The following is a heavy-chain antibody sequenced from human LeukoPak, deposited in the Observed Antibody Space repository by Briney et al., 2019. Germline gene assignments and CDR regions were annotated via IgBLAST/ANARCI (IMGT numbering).Heavy chain of an antibody. Sequence: SGPTLVKPTQTLTLTCTFSGFSLSTSGVGVGWIRQPPGKALEWLALIYWDDDKRYSPSLKSRLTITKDTSKNQVVLTMTNMDPVDTATYYCAPRSGEYYYGSGKEVWFDPWGQGTLVTVSS. CDR2: IYWDDDK. CDR3: APRSGEYYYGSGKEVWFDP. CDR1: GFSLSTSGVG. J-gene: IGHJ5*02. D-gene: IGHD3-10*01. V-gene: IGHV2-5*02.